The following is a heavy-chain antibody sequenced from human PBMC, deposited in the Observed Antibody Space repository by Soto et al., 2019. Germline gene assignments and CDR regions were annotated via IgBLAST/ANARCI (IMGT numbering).Heavy chain of an antibody. CDR1: GFTFSSYA. V-gene: IGHV3-23*01. CDR2: ISGSGGAT. J-gene: IGHJ4*02. Sequence: GGSLRLSCAASGFTFSSYAMSWVRQAPGKGLEWVSGISGSGGATYYAESVKGRFTISRDNSENTLYLEMDSLRAEDTAIYYCVNPRGGYCNSGSCYVTDYWGQGILVTVSS. CDR3: VNPRGGYCNSGSCYVTDY. D-gene: IGHD2-2*01.